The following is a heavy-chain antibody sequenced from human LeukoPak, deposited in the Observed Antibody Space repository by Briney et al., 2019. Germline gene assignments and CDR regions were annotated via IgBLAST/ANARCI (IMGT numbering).Heavy chain of an antibody. CDR3: VREQARAGSFDC. CDR2: ITTSTYI. V-gene: IGHV3-21*01. Sequence: PGGSLRLSCVVSGFTFSSHSVSWVRQAPGKGLEWVLSITTSTYIFYAGSVKGRFTTSKDNAKNSLYLQITSPGADYTAVYCCVREQARAGSFDCWGQGTLVTVSS. D-gene: IGHD6-19*01. J-gene: IGHJ4*02. CDR1: GFTFSSHS.